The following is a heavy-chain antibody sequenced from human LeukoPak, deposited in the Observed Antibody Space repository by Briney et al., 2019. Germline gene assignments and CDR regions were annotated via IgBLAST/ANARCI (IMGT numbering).Heavy chain of an antibody. CDR2: IWYDGSNK. CDR1: GFTFSSYG. Sequence: GGSLRLSCAASGFTFSSYGMHWVRQAPGKGLEWVAVIWYDGSNKYYADSVKGRFTISRGNSKNTLYLQMNSLRAEDTAVYYCARIATVYDSSGYRTIDAFEIWGQGTMVTVSS. D-gene: IGHD3-22*01. CDR3: ARIATVYDSSGYRTIDAFEI. V-gene: IGHV3-33*01. J-gene: IGHJ3*02.